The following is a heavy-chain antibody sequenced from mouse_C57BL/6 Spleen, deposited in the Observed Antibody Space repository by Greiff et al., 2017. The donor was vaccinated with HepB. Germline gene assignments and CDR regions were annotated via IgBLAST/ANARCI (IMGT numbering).Heavy chain of an antibody. D-gene: IGHD1-1*01. Sequence: QVQLQQPGTELVKPGASVKLSCKASGYTFTSYWMHWVKQRPGQGLEWIGNINPSNGGTNYNEKFKSKATLTVDKSSSTAYMQLSSLTSEDSAVYYCARGVYYGGSYLYAVDYWGQGTSVTVSS. V-gene: IGHV1-53*01. CDR2: INPSNGGT. CDR3: ARGVYYGGSYLYAVDY. J-gene: IGHJ4*01. CDR1: GYTFTSYW.